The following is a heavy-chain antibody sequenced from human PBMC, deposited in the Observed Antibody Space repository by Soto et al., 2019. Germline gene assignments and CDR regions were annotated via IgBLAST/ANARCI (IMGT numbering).Heavy chain of an antibody. Sequence: QTLSLTCAISGNSVSSNSAAWNWIRQSPSRGLEWLGRTYYRSKWYNDYAVSVKSRITINPDTSKNQFSLQLNSVTPEDTAVYYCAIQSVDASYYYYGMDVWCPGTTGT. D-gene: IGHD2-8*01. CDR3: AIQSVDASYYYYGMDV. V-gene: IGHV6-1*01. J-gene: IGHJ6*02. CDR1: GNSVSSNSAA. CDR2: TYYRSKWYN.